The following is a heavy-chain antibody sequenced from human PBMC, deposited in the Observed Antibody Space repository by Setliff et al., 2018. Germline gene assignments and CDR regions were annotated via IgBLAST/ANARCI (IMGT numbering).Heavy chain of an antibody. V-gene: IGHV4-39*07. Sequence: PSETLSLTCTVSGGSINSMSYYWGWVRQPPGKGLEWIGEINHSGSTNYIPSLKSRLTISVDTSKNQFSLKLSSVTAADTAMYYCRFWSGYYKNDYWGQGTLVTVSS. D-gene: IGHD3-3*01. J-gene: IGHJ4*02. CDR2: INHSGST. CDR1: GGSINSMSYY. CDR3: RFWSGYYKNDY.